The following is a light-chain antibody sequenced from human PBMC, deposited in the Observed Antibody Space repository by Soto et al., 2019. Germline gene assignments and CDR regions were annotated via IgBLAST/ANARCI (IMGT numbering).Light chain of an antibody. J-gene: IGLJ1*01. CDR3: SSYTSSSTPCV. V-gene: IGLV2-14*01. CDR2: DVS. CDR1: SSDVGGYNY. Sequence: VRTQPASVSVSPGQAITTSCTGTSSDVGGYNYVSWYQQHPGKAPKLMIYDVSNRPSGVSNRFSGSKSGNTASLTISGLQAEDEADYYCSSYTSSSTPCVFGTGTKVTV.